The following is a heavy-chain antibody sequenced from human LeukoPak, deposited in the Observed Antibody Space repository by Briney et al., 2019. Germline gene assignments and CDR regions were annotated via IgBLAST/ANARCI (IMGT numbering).Heavy chain of an antibody. CDR3: ATTIYYYDSSGYLDY. V-gene: IGHV1-2*02. CDR2: INPNSGGT. J-gene: IGHJ4*02. Sequence: ASVKVSCKASGSTFSSYAISWVRQAPGQGLEWMGWINPNSGGTNYAQKFQGRVTMTRDTSISTAYMELSRLRSDDTAVYYCATTIYYYDSSGYLDYWGQGTLVTVSS. D-gene: IGHD3-22*01. CDR1: GSTFSSYA.